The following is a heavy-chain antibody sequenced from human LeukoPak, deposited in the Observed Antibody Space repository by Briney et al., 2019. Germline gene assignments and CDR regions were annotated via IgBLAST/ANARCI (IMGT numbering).Heavy chain of an antibody. V-gene: IGHV4-34*01. CDR1: GGSFSGYF. Sequence: SETLSLTCAVYGGSFSGYFWTWIRQPPGEGLEWIGEINHSGSTYYNPSLKSRVTISVDTSKNQFSLKLSSVTAPDTALFYCARGQFQRDYWGQGTLVTVSS. D-gene: IGHD6-25*01. CDR3: ARGQFQRDY. J-gene: IGHJ4*02. CDR2: INHSGST.